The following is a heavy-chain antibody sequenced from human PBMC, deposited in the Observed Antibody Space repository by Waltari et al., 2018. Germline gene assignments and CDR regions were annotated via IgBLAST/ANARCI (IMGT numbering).Heavy chain of an antibody. V-gene: IGHV1-69*04. J-gene: IGHJ5*02. CDR3: ARGRRAFGVAFDP. Sequence: QVQLVQSGAEVKKPGSSVKVSCKASVGTFSSYAISWVRQAPGQGLEWMGRIIPSLGIANYAQECQGRVTITADKSPSTAYMELSSLRSEDTAAYYCARGRRAFGVAFDPWGQGTLVTVSA. D-gene: IGHD3-3*01. CDR2: IIPSLGIA. CDR1: VGTFSSYA.